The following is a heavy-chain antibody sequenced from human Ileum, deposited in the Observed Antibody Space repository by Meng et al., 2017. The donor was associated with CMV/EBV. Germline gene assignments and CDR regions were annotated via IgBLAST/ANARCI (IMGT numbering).Heavy chain of an antibody. CDR3: ARVSGAYDY. J-gene: IGHJ4*02. CDR2: ISAYNGNT. CDR1: CSTFTSDG. Sequence: TVSCKASCSTFTSDGISWVRQAPGQGLEWMGWISAYNGNTNYAQKLQGRVTMTTDTSTSTAYMELRSLRSDDTAVYYCARVSGAYDYWGQGTLVTVSS. V-gene: IGHV1-18*01. D-gene: IGHD1-26*01.